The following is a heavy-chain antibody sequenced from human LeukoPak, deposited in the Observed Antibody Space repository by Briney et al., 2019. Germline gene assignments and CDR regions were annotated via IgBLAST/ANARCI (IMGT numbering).Heavy chain of an antibody. CDR1: GGSVSGYY. Sequence: PSETLSLTCTVSGGSVSGYYWSWIRQSAGEGLEWIGRIHSSGSTNYHPSLRSRVTMSVDTSKNQISLRLRSVTAADTAIYYCARLTGNYFYLAYWGQGTLVTVSS. CDR3: ARLTGNYFYLAY. V-gene: IGHV4-4*07. CDR2: IHSSGST. J-gene: IGHJ4*02. D-gene: IGHD7-27*01.